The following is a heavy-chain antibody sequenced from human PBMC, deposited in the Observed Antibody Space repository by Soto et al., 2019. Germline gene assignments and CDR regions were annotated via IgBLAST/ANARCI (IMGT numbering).Heavy chain of an antibody. CDR2: INPSGGRT. CDR1: GYTFTRYY. D-gene: IGHD2-2*02. J-gene: IGHJ6*02. CDR3: ARDEAVPAAIFHYGMDA. V-gene: IGHV1-46*01. Sequence: ASVKVSCKASGYTFTRYYIHWVRQAPGQGLEWMGIINPSGGRTSYSQKFQGRVTMTRDMSTSTVYMELGSLKSEDTAVYYCARDEAVPAAIFHYGMDAWGQGTTVTVSS.